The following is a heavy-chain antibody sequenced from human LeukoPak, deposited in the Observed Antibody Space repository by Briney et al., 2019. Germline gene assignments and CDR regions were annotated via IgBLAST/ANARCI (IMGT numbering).Heavy chain of an antibody. J-gene: IGHJ3*02. CDR2: IIPIFGTA. D-gene: IGHD3-22*01. CDR3: ARGGYPTDDAFDI. Sequence: SVKVSCKASGGTFSSYAISWVRQAPGQGLEWMGRIIPIFGTANYAQKFQGRVTITTDESTSTAYMELSSLRSEDTAVYCCARGGYPTDDAFDIWGQGPMVTVSS. V-gene: IGHV1-69*05. CDR1: GGTFSSYA.